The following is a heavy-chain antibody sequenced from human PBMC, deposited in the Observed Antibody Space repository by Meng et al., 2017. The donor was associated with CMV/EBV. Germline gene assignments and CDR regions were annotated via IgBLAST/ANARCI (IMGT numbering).Heavy chain of an antibody. CDR2: ISAYNGNT. V-gene: IGHV1-18*01. CDR1: GYTLTSYG. CDR3: ARAWVGEEYYFDY. J-gene: IGHJ4*02. Sequence: VQLVQSVAEGKKPGASMKVSCKASGYTLTSYGISWVRQAPGKGLEWMGWISAYNGNTNYAQKLQGRVTMTTDTSTSTAYMELRSLRSDDTAVYYCARAWVGEEYYFDYWGQGTLVTVSS. D-gene: IGHD3-10*01.